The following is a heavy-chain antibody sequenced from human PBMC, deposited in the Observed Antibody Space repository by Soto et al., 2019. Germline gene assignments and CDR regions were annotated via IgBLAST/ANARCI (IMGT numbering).Heavy chain of an antibody. D-gene: IGHD6-19*01. J-gene: IGHJ4*02. Sequence: QVQLEESGGGLVKPGGSLRLSCAASGFTFSAVYMSWIRQAPNKGLEYISYISSSGTSANYADSVKGRFTSSRDNAKNSLYLQMNSLRAEDTAVYYCARERGAVTGQYFDYWGQGALVTVSS. V-gene: IGHV3-11*05. CDR2: ISSSGTSA. CDR1: GFTFSAVY. CDR3: ARERGAVTGQYFDY.